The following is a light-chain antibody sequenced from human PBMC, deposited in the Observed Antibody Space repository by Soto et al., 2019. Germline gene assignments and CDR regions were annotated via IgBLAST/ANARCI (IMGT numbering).Light chain of an antibody. Sequence: QSALTPPPSGSGTPGQRFTISWSGSSSNIGSNTVNWYQQLPGTAPKLLIYSNNQRPSGVPGRFSGSKSGTSASLAISGLQSEDEADYYCAAWDDSLNGYVFGTGTKVTVL. J-gene: IGLJ1*01. CDR3: AAWDDSLNGYV. CDR1: SSNIGSNT. V-gene: IGLV1-44*01. CDR2: SNN.